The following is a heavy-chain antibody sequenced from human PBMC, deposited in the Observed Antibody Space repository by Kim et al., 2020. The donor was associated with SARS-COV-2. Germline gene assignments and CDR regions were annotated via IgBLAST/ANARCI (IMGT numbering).Heavy chain of an antibody. CDR1: GFTFSDNS. J-gene: IGHJ4*02. V-gene: IGHV3-11*01. Sequence: GGSLRLSCAVSGFTFSDNSVSWIRQAPGKGPEWLSQTSRGETTIYYGDSVKGRFTISRDSANTSLYLQMDSLRVEDTAVYFCARARPSFYGSGSHFDYWGQGTLVTVSS. CDR3: ARARPSFYGSGSHFDY. D-gene: IGHD3-10*01. CDR2: TSRGETTI.